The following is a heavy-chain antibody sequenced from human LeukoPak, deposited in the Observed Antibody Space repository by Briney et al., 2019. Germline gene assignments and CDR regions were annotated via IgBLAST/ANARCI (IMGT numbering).Heavy chain of an antibody. V-gene: IGHV3-23*01. CDR1: GFTFSSYA. CDR3: ANTNRGPRVYYFDY. D-gene: IGHD2-8*01. J-gene: IGHJ4*02. CDR2: ISGSGGST. Sequence: RAGGSLRLSCAASGFTFSSYAMSWVRQAPGKGLEWVSAISGSGGSTYYADSVKGRFTISRDNSKNTLYLQMNSLRAEDTAVYYCANTNRGPRVYYFDYWGQGTLVTVSS.